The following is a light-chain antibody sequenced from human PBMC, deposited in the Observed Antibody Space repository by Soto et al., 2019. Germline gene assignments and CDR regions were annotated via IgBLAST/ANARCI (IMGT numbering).Light chain of an antibody. J-gene: IGKJ1*01. CDR3: QQLNSHPRT. CDR2: AAS. CDR1: QGISSY. Sequence: IQLTQSPSSLSASVGDRVTITCRASQGISSYLAWYQQKPGKAPKLLIYAASTLQSGVPSRFSGSGSGQKFTLTISSLQPEDFATYYCQQLNSHPRTFGQGTKVEIK. V-gene: IGKV1-9*01.